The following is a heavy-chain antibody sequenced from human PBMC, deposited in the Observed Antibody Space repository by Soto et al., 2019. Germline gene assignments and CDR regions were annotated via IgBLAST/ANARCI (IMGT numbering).Heavy chain of an antibody. CDR1: GFTFSSYG. CDR3: ASGPLEMATMPPQRFDY. Sequence: PGGSLRLSCAASGFTFSSYGMHWVRQAPGKGLEWVAVIWYDGSNKYYADSVKGRFTISRDNSKNTLYLQMNSLRAEDTAVYYCASGPLEMATMPPQRFDYWGQGTLVTVS. CDR2: IWYDGSNK. J-gene: IGHJ4*02. V-gene: IGHV3-33*01. D-gene: IGHD5-12*01.